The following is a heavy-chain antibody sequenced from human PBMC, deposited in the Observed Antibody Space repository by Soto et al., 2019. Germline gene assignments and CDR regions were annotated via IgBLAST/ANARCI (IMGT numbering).Heavy chain of an antibody. J-gene: IGHJ4*02. Sequence: PGGSLRLSCTASGFIFSSYAMHWVRQAPGKGLEWVAFISYVETNEYYADSVKGRFTISRDNSRNTVYMQMSGLRGEDTAVYYCARAPLAAFHYFDSWGQGTLVTVSS. D-gene: IGHD2-15*01. CDR2: ISYVETNE. CDR3: ARAPLAAFHYFDS. CDR1: GFIFSSYA. V-gene: IGHV3-30*04.